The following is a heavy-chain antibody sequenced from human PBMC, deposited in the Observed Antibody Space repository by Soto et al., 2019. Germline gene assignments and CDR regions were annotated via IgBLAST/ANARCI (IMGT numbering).Heavy chain of an antibody. CDR2: FRSGGDDDTT. J-gene: IGHJ4*02. CDR1: GFTFSSYS. Sequence: EVQLLESGGGLVQPGGSLRLSCAASGFTFSSYSMSWVRQAPGKGLEWVSGFRSGGDDDTTYYADSVRGRFTISRDNSKNTLVLQMNSLRAEYAAIYYCAKKVNSGSGSQFFDYWGQGTLVTVSS. CDR3: AKKVNSGSGSQFFDY. D-gene: IGHD3-10*01. V-gene: IGHV3-23*01.